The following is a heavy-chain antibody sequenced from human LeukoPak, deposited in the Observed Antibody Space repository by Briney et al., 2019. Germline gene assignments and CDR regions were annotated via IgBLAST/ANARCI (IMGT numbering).Heavy chain of an antibody. CDR3: ASARGSNYGSLGD. CDR1: GFTFSRHP. V-gene: IGHV3-64*04. Sequence: PGGSLRLSCSVSGFTFSRHPMHWVRQAPGKGLEYVSGITSNGVTTYYADSVKGRFSISRDNSKNTLYLQMNSLRAEDTAVYYCASARGSNYGSLGDWGQGTLVTVSS. D-gene: IGHD5-18*01. J-gene: IGHJ4*02. CDR2: ITSNGVTT.